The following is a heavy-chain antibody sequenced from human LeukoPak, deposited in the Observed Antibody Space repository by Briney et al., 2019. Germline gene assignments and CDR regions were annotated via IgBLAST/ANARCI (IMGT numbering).Heavy chain of an antibody. CDR3: AEGSFRGGFDY. D-gene: IGHD3-16*01. V-gene: IGHV6-1*01. J-gene: IGHJ4*02. CDR2: THYRSKWYI. Sequence: SQTLSLTCAISGDSVSSDHAEWHWIRQSPSRGLEWLGTTHYRSKWYIDYAVSMKSRLTINTATSKNQFSLQLNSVTPEETAVYYCAEGSFRGGFDYWGQGTLVTVPS. CDR1: GDSVSSDHAE.